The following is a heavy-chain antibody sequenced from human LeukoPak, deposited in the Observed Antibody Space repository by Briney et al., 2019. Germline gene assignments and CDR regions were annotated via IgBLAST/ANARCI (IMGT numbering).Heavy chain of an antibody. CDR1: GYTFTGYY. Sequence: ASVKVSCKASGYTFTGYYMHWVRQAPGQGLEWMGGIIPIFGTANYAQKFQGRVTITADESTSTAYMELSSLRSEDTAVYYRASVDLITIFGVVTRYYFDYWGQGTLVTVSS. J-gene: IGHJ4*02. CDR2: IIPIFGTA. CDR3: ASVDLITIFGVVTRYYFDY. D-gene: IGHD3-3*01. V-gene: IGHV1-69*13.